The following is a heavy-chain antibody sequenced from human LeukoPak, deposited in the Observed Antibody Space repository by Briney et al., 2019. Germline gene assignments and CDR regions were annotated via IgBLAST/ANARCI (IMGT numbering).Heavy chain of an antibody. D-gene: IGHD6-19*01. CDR3: ARDYLPLGYSSGWIYYYYGMDV. V-gene: IGHV3-30*04. J-gene: IGHJ6*04. Sequence: PGRSLRLSCAASGFTFSSYAMHWIRQTPGKGLEWVAVISYDGSNKYYADSVKGRFTISRDNSKNTLYLQMNSLRAEDTAVYYCARDYLPLGYSSGWIYYYYGMDVWGKGTTVTVSS. CDR2: ISYDGSNK. CDR1: GFTFSSYA.